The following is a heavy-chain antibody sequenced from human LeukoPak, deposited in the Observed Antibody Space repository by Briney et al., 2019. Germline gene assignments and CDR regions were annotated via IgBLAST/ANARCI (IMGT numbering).Heavy chain of an antibody. CDR1: GFTFSSYG. V-gene: IGHV3-30*02. D-gene: IGHD4-11*01. CDR3: ASVTTHGVSHYEYKY. J-gene: IGHJ4*02. CDR2: IRSDGSNK. Sequence: GGSLRLSCAASGFTFSSYGMHWVRQAPGTGLEWVSFIRSDGSNKNYADSVKGRFTISRDNSKNTLYLQMGSLRAEDMAVYYCASVTTHGVSHYEYKYWGQGTLVTVSS.